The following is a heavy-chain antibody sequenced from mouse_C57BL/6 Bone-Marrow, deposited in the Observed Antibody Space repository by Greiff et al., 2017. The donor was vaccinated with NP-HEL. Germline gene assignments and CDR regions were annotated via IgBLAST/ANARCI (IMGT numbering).Heavy chain of an antibody. J-gene: IGHJ4*01. V-gene: IGHV1-82*01. D-gene: IGHD1-1*01. CDR2: IYPGDGDT. Sequence: QVQLQQSGPELVKPGASVKISCKASGYAFSSSWMNWVKQRPGKGLEWIGRIYPGDGDTNYNGKFKGKGTLTADKSSSTAYMQLGSLKSEDSAIYFCVTQCYGSNYYDMDDWGTGTSVTVSS. CDR1: GYAFSSSW. CDR3: VTQCYGSNYYDMDD.